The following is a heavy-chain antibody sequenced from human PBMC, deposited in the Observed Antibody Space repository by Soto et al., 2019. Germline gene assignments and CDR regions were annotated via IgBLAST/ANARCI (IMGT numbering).Heavy chain of an antibody. D-gene: IGHD5-12*01. CDR2: ISSSSSYI. Sequence: GGSLRLSCAASGFTFSSYSMNWVRQAPGKGLEWVSSISSSSSYIYYADSVKGRFTISRDNAKNSLYLQMNSLRAEDTAVYYCARDGGYDSMDYYYGMDVWGQGTTVTVSS. CDR1: GFTFSSYS. V-gene: IGHV3-21*01. J-gene: IGHJ6*02. CDR3: ARDGGYDSMDYYYGMDV.